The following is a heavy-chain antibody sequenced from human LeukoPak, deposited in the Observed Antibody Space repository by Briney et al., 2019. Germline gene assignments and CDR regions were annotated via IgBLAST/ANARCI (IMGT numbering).Heavy chain of an antibody. CDR3: ARGAGAGYNLQPFDY. CDR1: GGSLSSYY. D-gene: IGHD5-24*01. J-gene: IGHJ4*02. CDR2: IYYSGST. V-gene: IGHV4-59*08. Sequence: SETLSLTCTVSGGSLSSYYWSWIRQPPGKGLEWIGYIYYSGSTKYNPSLKSRVSIPVDTSKNQFSLKLSSVTAADTAVYYCARGAGAGYNLQPFDYWGQGTLVTVSS.